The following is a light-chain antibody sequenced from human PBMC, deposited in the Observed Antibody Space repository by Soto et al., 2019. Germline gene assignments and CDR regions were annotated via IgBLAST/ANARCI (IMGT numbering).Light chain of an antibody. Sequence: QSALTQPASVSGSPGQSITISCTGTNSDVGSHNFVSWYQLYPGKAPKLLIYEASKRPSGLSNRFSGSKSGNTASLTISGLQAEDEADYYCCSLTNGATWVFGGGTQLTVL. CDR2: EAS. V-gene: IGLV2-23*01. J-gene: IGLJ7*01. CDR3: CSLTNGATWV. CDR1: NSDVGSHNF.